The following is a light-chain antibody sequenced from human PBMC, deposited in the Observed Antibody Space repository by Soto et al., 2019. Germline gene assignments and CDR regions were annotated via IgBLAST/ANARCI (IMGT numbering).Light chain of an antibody. V-gene: IGKV1-39*01. CDR1: QDISNY. CDR2: AAS. CDR3: LQSYTFPLT. J-gene: IGKJ3*01. Sequence: DIQMTQSPFSLSASVGDTVTLTCRASQDISNYLNWLQQKPGKAPKLLIYAASTLQTGVPSRFSGSESGTDFTLTISSLQPEDFAIYFCLQSYTFPLTFGPG.